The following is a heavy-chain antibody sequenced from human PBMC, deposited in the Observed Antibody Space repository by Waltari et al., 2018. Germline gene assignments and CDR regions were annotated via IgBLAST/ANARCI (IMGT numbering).Heavy chain of an antibody. CDR1: GGTFSSYA. J-gene: IGHJ3*02. D-gene: IGHD3-9*01. V-gene: IGHV1-69*05. CDR3: ARVMYYDILTGYLPPDAFDI. CDR2: IIPIFGTA. Sequence: QVQLVQSGAEVKKPGSSVKVSCKASGGTFSSYAISWVRQAPGQGLEWMGGIIPIFGTANYAQKFQGRVTITTDESTSTAYMELSSLRSEDTAVYYCARVMYYDILTGYLPPDAFDIWGQGTMVTVSS.